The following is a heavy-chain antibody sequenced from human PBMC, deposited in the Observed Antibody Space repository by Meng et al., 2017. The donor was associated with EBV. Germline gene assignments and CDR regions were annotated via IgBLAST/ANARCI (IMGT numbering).Heavy chain of an antibody. CDR2: TSAYNGNT. D-gene: IGHD3-16*02. V-gene: IGHV1-18*01. CDR3: ARVRTFGGAIPPDY. CDR1: GHTFTHDV. J-gene: IGHJ4*02. Sequence: AGGQKRSDSGRLSLSVSGHTFTHDVTTSVSKSHGEAFVSIGWTSAYNGNTSYAQKLQGRDTLNTDTSTSTAYMELRSLRSDDTAVYYCARVRTFGGAIPPDYWGQGTLVTVSS.